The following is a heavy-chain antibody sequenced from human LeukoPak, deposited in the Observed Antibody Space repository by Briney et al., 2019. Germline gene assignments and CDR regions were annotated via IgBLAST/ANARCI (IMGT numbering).Heavy chain of an antibody. CDR2: IYTSGST. Sequence: SQTLSLTCTVSGGSISSGDYYGSWIRQPAGKGLEWIGRIYTSGSTNYNPSLKSRVTISVDTSKNQFSLKLSSVAAADTAVYYCAREGPEYYFDYWGQGTLVTVSS. CDR1: GGSISSGDYY. J-gene: IGHJ4*02. V-gene: IGHV4-61*02. CDR3: AREGPEYYFDY.